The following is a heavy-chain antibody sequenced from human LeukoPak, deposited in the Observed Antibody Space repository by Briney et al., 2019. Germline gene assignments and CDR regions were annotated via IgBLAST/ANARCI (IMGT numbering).Heavy chain of an antibody. V-gene: IGHV4-59*02. CDR1: GDSVSSYY. D-gene: IGHD3-16*01. Sequence: PSETLSLTCTVFGDSVSSYYWTWIRQPPGKGLEWIGYIYYSGSTNYNPSLKSRVTISVDTSENQFSLKLTSMTAADTAVYYCATGGERSRIIKYWGQGTLVTVSS. CDR2: IYYSGST. J-gene: IGHJ4*02. CDR3: ATGGERSRIIKY.